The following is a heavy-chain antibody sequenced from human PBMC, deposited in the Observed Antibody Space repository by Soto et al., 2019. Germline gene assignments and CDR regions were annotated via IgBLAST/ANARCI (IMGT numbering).Heavy chain of an antibody. CDR2: IYYSGST. CDR1: GGSISSGGYY. V-gene: IGHV4-31*03. J-gene: IGHJ5*02. Sequence: SETLSLTCTASGGSISSGGYYWSWIRQHPGKGLEWIGYIYYSGSTNYNPSLKSRVTISVDTSKNQFSLKLSSVTAADTAVYYCASSPNYDILTGYLAGQPMQGEVWFDPWGQGTLVTVSS. CDR3: ASSPNYDILTGYLAGQPMQGEVWFDP. D-gene: IGHD3-9*01.